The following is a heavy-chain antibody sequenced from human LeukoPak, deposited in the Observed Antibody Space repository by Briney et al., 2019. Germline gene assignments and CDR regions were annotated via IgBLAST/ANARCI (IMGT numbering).Heavy chain of an antibody. CDR1: GYTFTGYY. CDR2: INPNSGGT. Sequence: ASVKVSCKASGYTFTGYYMHWVRQAPGQGLEWMGWINPNSGGTNYAQKFQGRVTMTRDTSISTAYMELSRLRSDDTAVYYCAREDDFWSGYNTNFDYWGQGTLVTVSS. D-gene: IGHD3-3*01. CDR3: AREDDFWSGYNTNFDY. J-gene: IGHJ4*02. V-gene: IGHV1-2*02.